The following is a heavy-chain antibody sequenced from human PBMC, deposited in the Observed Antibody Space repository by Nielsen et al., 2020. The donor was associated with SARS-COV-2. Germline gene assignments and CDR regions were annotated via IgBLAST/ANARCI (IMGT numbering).Heavy chain of an antibody. V-gene: IGHV4-59*01. D-gene: IGHD4-17*01. CDR1: GGSISNYY. J-gene: IGHJ3*01. Sequence: SETLSLTCTVSGGSISNYYWTWIRQPPGKGLEWIGYGHYSGTTSYNPSLKSRVTISLDTSKNQILLKLTSVTAADRAIYYCARYYFGDYLDGFDFWGQVKMVTVSS. CDR3: ARYYFGDYLDGFDF. CDR2: GHYSGTT.